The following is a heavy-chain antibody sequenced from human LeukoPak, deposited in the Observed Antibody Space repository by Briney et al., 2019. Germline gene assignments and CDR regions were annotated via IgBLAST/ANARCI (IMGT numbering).Heavy chain of an antibody. Sequence: GSLRLSCAASGFTFSSYWMNWVRQAPGKGLEWVANIKQDGSEKYYVDSVKGRFTISRDNAKNSLCLQMNSLRAEDTAVYYCASDREYYYGSGSFDYWGQGTLVTVSS. V-gene: IGHV3-7*04. CDR3: ASDREYYYGSGSFDY. CDR1: GFTFSSYW. CDR2: IKQDGSEK. J-gene: IGHJ4*02. D-gene: IGHD3-10*01.